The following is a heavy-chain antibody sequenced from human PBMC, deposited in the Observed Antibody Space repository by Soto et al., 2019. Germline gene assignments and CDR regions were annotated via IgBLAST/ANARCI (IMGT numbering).Heavy chain of an antibody. J-gene: IGHJ6*02. V-gene: IGHV4-59*01. CDR1: GGSIGSYY. CDR3: ARARITLVREIIKYNMDI. Sequence: PSETLSLTCTVSGGSIGSYYWSWIRQPPGKGLEWIGYIYEGGSTNSNPSLQSRVTISVDTSKNQFYLNLSPVTAADTATYYCARARITLVREIIKYNMDIWGQGTTVTVSS. D-gene: IGHD3-10*01. CDR2: IYEGGST.